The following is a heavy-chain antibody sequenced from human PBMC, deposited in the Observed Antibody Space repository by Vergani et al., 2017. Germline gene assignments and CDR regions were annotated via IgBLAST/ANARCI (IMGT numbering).Heavy chain of an antibody. CDR3: ARDTVTGSRYCDY. CDR2: IRYDGSNT. Sequence: QVQLVESGGGVVQPGGSLSLSCGASGFTFSNYGMNWVRQAPGKGLEWVTFIRYDGSNTYYADSVKGRFTISRDNSKNTLFLQMNSLRPEDTAVYYCARDTVTGSRYCDYWCQGTLVTVSS. J-gene: IGHJ4*02. CDR1: GFTFSNYG. V-gene: IGHV3-30*02. D-gene: IGHD6-19*01.